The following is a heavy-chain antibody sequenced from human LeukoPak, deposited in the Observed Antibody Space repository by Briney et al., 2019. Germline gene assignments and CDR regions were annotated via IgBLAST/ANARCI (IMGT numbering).Heavy chain of an antibody. CDR3: ARDFQGNFDY. V-gene: IGHV4-30-2*06. Sequence: NSSQTLSLTCAVSGGSISSGGYSWSWIRQSPGKGLEWIGYIYHSGSTYYNPSLKSRVTISVDRSKNQFSLKLSSVTAADTAVYYCARDFQGNFDYWGQGTLVTVSS. J-gene: IGHJ4*02. D-gene: IGHD2/OR15-2a*01. CDR2: IYHSGST. CDR1: GGSISSGGYS.